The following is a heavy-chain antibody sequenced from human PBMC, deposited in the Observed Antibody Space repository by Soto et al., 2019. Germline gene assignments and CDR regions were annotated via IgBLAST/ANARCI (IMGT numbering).Heavy chain of an antibody. CDR2: INPNNGGT. D-gene: IGHD3-9*01. Sequence: ASVKVSCKASGYSFTGNSMHWVRQAPGQGLEWMGWINPNNGGTNYAQKFQGRVTITRDMSTSTAYMELSSLRSEDTAVYYCATNDILTGYYIFDYWGQGTLVTVSS. CDR1: GYSFTGNS. CDR3: ATNDILTGYYIFDY. J-gene: IGHJ4*02. V-gene: IGHV1-2*02.